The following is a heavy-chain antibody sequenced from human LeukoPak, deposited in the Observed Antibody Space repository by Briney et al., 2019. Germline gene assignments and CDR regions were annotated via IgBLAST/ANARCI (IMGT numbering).Heavy chain of an antibody. J-gene: IGHJ4*02. CDR2: INPSGGST. CDR3: ARDPYGDYYFDY. D-gene: IGHD4-17*01. V-gene: IGHV1-46*01. Sequence: ASVKVSCKASGYTFTSYGISWVRQAPGQGLEWMGIINPSGGSTSYAQKFQGRVTMTRDTPTSTVYMELSSLRSEDTAVYYCARDPYGDYYFDYWGQGTLVTVSS. CDR1: GYTFTSYG.